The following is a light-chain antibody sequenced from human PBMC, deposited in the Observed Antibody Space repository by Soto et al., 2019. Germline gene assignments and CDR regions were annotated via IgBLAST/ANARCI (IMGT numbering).Light chain of an antibody. CDR3: QQRSNWPPRWT. CDR1: QSVSSY. J-gene: IGKJ1*01. Sequence: EIVLTQSPATLSLSPGERATLSCRASQSVSSYLAWYQQKPGQAPRRLIYDASNRATGIPARFSGSGSGTDFTLTISSLEPEAFAVYYCQQRSNWPPRWTFGQGTKVEIK. CDR2: DAS. V-gene: IGKV3-11*01.